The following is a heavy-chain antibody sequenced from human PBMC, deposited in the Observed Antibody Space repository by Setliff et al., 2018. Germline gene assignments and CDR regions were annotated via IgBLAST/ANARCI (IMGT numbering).Heavy chain of an antibody. CDR3: ARTCSGSGCYAGLES. Sequence: PGGSLRLSCAASGFTFSNFAMSWVRQAPGKGLEWVSVIYTGEADTLYADSVKGRFFTSRDNSKNTLYLQMNSLRPEDTAVYYCARTCSGSGCYAGLESWGQGTPVTVSS. J-gene: IGHJ4*02. CDR2: IYTGEADT. CDR1: GFTFSNFA. V-gene: IGHV3-23*03. D-gene: IGHD2-15*01.